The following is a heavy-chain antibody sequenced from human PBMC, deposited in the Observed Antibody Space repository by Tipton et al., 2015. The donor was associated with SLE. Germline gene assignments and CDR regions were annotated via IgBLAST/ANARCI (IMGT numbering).Heavy chain of an antibody. D-gene: IGHD3-22*01. CDR2: IYHSGST. Sequence: LRLSCAAAGFTFSDHYMDWVRQAPGKGLEWIGSIYHSGSTNYNPSLKSRVTISVDTSRMQFSLKMISVTAADTAVYYCARGLRADRSSHFDYWGQGTLATVSS. CDR3: ARGLRADRSSHFDY. CDR1: GFTFSDHY. J-gene: IGHJ4*02. V-gene: IGHV4-38-2*01.